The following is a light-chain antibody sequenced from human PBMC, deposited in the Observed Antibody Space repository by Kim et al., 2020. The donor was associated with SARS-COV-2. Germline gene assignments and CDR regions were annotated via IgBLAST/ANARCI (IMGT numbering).Light chain of an antibody. CDR3: MKGTHRPAALT. J-gene: IGKJ4*01. V-gene: IGKV2-30*01. CDR1: QSLVYSDGNTY. CDR2: KVS. Sequence: DVVMTQSPLSLPVTLGQPASISCRSSQSLVYSDGNTYLNWFHQRPGQSPRRRIYKVSNRDSGVPDRFSGSGSGTDFTLKISRVEAEDVGVYYYMKGTHRPAALTFGGGTKVDIK.